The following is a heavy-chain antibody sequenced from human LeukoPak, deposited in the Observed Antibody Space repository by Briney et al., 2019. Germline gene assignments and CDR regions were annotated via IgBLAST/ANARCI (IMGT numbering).Heavy chain of an antibody. V-gene: IGHV4-59*12. Sequence: SETLSLTCTVSGGSISSYYWSWIRQPPGKGLEWIGYIYYSGTTNYNPSLKSRVTISVDTSKNQFSLKLSSVTAADTAVYYCARGIVVVPAVGMDVWGQGTTVTVSS. CDR1: GGSISSYY. CDR3: ARGIVVVPAVGMDV. D-gene: IGHD2-2*01. CDR2: IYYSGTT. J-gene: IGHJ6*02.